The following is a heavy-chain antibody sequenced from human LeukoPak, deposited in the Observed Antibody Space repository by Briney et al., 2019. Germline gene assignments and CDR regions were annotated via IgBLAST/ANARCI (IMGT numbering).Heavy chain of an antibody. Sequence: SETLSLTCAVYGGSFSGYYWSWIRQPPGKGLEWIGEINHSGSTYYNPSLKSRVTISVDTSKNQFSLKLSSVTAADTAVYYCARRLVQFYDFWSGYQGPFDYWGQGTLVTVSS. J-gene: IGHJ4*02. V-gene: IGHV4-34*01. CDR2: INHSGST. D-gene: IGHD3-3*01. CDR3: ARRLVQFYDFWSGYQGPFDY. CDR1: GGSFSGYY.